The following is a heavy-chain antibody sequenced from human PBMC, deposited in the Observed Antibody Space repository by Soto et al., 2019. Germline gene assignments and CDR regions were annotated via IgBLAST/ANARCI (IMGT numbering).Heavy chain of an antibody. CDR1: GGTFRNYP. V-gene: IGHV1-69*02. Sequence: QVQLVQSGTEVTTPGSSVKVSCKASGGTFRNYPINWVRQAPGQGLEWMGSIFPLTDIPDYAQNFQARLTSSADKSTSTAYMEVSSLTSDDTAMYFGARGPLVVLNYFESWGQGTIVAFSS. CDR2: IFPLTDIP. J-gene: IGHJ4*02. CDR3: ARGPLVVLNYFES.